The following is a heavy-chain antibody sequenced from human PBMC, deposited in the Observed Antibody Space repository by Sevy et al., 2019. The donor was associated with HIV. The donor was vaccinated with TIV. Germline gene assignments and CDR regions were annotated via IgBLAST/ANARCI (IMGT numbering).Heavy chain of an antibody. D-gene: IGHD3-16*02. CDR2: ISYDGNK. CDR3: AGAWRLRLGELSSGPDY. V-gene: IGHV3-30*03. CDR1: GFNFNTYG. Sequence: GGSLRLSCTASGFNFNTYGMHWVRQAPGKGLEWLAIISYDGNKYYADAVEGRFIISRYNSRNTLYLEMNSLKSEDTAVFHCAGAWRLRLGELSSGPDYWGPGTLVTVSS. J-gene: IGHJ4*02.